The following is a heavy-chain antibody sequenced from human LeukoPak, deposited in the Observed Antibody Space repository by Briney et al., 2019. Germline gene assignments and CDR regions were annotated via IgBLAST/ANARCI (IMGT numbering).Heavy chain of an antibody. J-gene: IGHJ4*02. CDR3: ARVLPGATYFDS. CDR2: INHSGST. CDR1: GASFSGDY. V-gene: IGHV4-34*01. Sequence: SETLSLTCAVYGASFSGDYWSWIRQPPGKGLEWIGEINHSGSTNYKPSFQSRVTISVDMSKNQFSLNLNSVTAADTAVYYCARVLPGATYFDSWGQGTQVTVSS. D-gene: IGHD1-26*01.